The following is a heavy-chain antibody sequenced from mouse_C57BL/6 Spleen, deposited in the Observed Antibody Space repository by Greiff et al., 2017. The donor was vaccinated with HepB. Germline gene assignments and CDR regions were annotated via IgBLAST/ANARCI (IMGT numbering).Heavy chain of an antibody. Sequence: VQGVESGAELVKPGASVKLSCKASGYTFTSYWMQWVKQRPGQGLEWIGEIDPSDSYTNYNQKFKGKATLTVDTSSSTAYMQLSSLTSEDSAVYYCARSRLLRYAMDYWGQGTSVTVSS. D-gene: IGHD1-1*01. V-gene: IGHV1-50*01. CDR1: GYTFTSYW. CDR2: IDPSDSYT. CDR3: ARSRLLRYAMDY. J-gene: IGHJ4*01.